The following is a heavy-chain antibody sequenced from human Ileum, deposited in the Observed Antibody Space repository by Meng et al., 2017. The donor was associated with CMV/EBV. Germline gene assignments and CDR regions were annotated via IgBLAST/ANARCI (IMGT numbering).Heavy chain of an antibody. CDR1: GGSFSGYY. D-gene: IGHD5-18*01. CDR2: IYYTGST. Sequence: GSLRLSCAVYGGSFSGYYWSWIRQPPGKGLEWIGSIYYTGSTYYNPSLKSRVIISVDTSKNQFSLQVYSVTAADTAVYYCARCFGHTYGYAVSWGQGTLVTVSS. J-gene: IGHJ5*02. CDR3: ARCFGHTYGYAVS. V-gene: IGHV4-34*01.